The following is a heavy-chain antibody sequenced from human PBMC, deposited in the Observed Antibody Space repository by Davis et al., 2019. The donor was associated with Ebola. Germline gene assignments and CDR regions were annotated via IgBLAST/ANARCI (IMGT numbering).Heavy chain of an antibody. CDR3: VIGRGPGPVYFDRGESAFDI. J-gene: IGHJ3*02. D-gene: IGHD3-9*01. CDR2: ISSNGGST. CDR1: GFTFSSYA. Sequence: PGGSLRLSCSASGFTFSSYAMHWVRQAPGKGLEYVSAISSNGGSTYYADSVKGRFTISRDNSKNTLYLQMSSLRAEDTAVYYCVIGRGPGPVYFDRGESAFDIWGQGTMVTVSS. V-gene: IGHV3-64D*06.